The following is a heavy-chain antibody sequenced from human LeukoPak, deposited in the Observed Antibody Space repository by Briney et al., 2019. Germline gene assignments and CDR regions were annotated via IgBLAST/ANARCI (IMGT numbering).Heavy chain of an antibody. CDR3: APSVRSGGSYYFDY. CDR1: GDSFTKYY. CDR2: INPSEGST. V-gene: IGHV1-46*01. J-gene: IGHJ4*02. Sequence: ASVKVSCKASGDSFTKYYMHWVRQAPGQGLEWMGIINPSEGSTTYTQKFQGRVTMTTDTSTSTVNMELSSLRSEDTVVYYCAPSVRSGGSYYFDYWGQGTLVTVSS. D-gene: IGHD2-15*01.